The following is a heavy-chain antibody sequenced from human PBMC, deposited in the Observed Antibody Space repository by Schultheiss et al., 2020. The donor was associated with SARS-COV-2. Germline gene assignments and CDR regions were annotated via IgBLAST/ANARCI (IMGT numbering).Heavy chain of an antibody. V-gene: IGHV4-59*01. CDR3: ARNYDSSGYYPVAFDY. CDR2: IYYSGST. CDR1: GFTFDDYA. D-gene: IGHD3-22*01. Sequence: GSLRLSCAASGFTFDDYAMHWVRQAPGKGLEWIGYIYYSGSTNYNPSLKSRVTISVDTSKNQFSLKLSSVTAADTAVYYCARNYDSSGYYPVAFDYWGQGTLVTVSS. J-gene: IGHJ4*02.